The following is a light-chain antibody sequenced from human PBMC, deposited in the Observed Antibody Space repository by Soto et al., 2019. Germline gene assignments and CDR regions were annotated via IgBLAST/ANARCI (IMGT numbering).Light chain of an antibody. J-gene: IGKJ1*01. CDR1: QTISSW. Sequence: FQKTPSPATLSASVGDRVTITCRASQTISSWLAWYQQKPGKAPKLLIYKASTLKSGVPSRFSGSGSGTEFTLTISSLQPDDFATYYCQHYNSYSEAFGQGTKVDIK. V-gene: IGKV1-5*03. CDR3: QHYNSYSEA. CDR2: KAS.